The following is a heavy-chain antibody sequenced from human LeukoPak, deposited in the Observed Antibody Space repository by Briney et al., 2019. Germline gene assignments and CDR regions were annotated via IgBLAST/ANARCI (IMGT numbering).Heavy chain of an antibody. Sequence: PSETLSLTCAVYGGSFSGYYWSWIRQPPGKGLEWIGEINHSGSTNYNPSLKSRVTISVDPSKNQFSLKLSSVTAADTAVYYCAREGTNFAFDYWGQGTLVTVSS. CDR1: GGSFSGYY. CDR3: AREGTNFAFDY. V-gene: IGHV4-34*01. CDR2: INHSGST. D-gene: IGHD3-10*01. J-gene: IGHJ4*02.